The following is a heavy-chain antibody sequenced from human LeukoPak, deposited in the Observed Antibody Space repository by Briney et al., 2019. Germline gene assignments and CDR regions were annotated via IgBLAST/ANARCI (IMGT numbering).Heavy chain of an antibody. V-gene: IGHV3-11*01. D-gene: IGHD3-10*01. CDR3: AKDIWKVGDLLWFSSQYYYGMDV. Sequence: GGSLRLSCAASGFTFSDYYMSWIRQAPGKGLEWVSYISSSGSITYYVDSVKGRFTISRDNAKNSLFLQMNSLRAEDTALYYCAKDIWKVGDLLWFSSQYYYGMDVWGQGTTVTVSS. CDR1: GFTFSDYY. CDR2: ISSSGSIT. J-gene: IGHJ6*02.